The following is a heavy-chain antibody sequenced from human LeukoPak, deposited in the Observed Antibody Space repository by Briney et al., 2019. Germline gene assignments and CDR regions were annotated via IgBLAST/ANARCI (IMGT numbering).Heavy chain of an antibody. CDR1: GFTFSSYW. V-gene: IGHV3-74*01. CDR3: AKVYRDNGDYFAFNV. J-gene: IGHJ3*01. D-gene: IGHD4-17*01. CDR2: INSDGSST. Sequence: PGGSLRLSCAASGFTFSSYWMHWVRQAPGKGLVWVSRINSDGSSTSYADSVKGRFTISRDNSRNTLYLQMSSLRAEDTAVYYCAKVYRDNGDYFAFNVWGQGSMVTVSS.